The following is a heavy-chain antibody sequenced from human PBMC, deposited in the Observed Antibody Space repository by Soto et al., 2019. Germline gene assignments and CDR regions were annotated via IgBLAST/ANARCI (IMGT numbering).Heavy chain of an antibody. D-gene: IGHD3-22*01. Sequence: SETLSLTCTVSGGSISSGGYCWSWSRQHPGKGLEWIGYIYYSGSTYYNPSLKSRVTISVDTSKNQFSLKLSSVTAADTAVYYCAAEGGSSGYYYDYWGQGTLVTVSS. V-gene: IGHV4-31*03. J-gene: IGHJ4*02. CDR2: IYYSGST. CDR1: GGSISSGGYC. CDR3: AAEGGSSGYYYDY.